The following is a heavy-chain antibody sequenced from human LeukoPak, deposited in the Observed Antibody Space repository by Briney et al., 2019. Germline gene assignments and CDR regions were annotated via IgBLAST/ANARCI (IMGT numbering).Heavy chain of an antibody. J-gene: IGHJ6*02. CDR2: ISYDGSNK. D-gene: IGHD2-15*01. Sequence: GGSLRLSRVASGFTFSSYAMNWVRQAPGKGLEWVAVISYDGSNKYYADSVKGRFTISRDNSKNTLYLQMNSLRAEDTAVYYCARSHCSGGSCYSADGMDVWGQGTTVTVSS. CDR3: ARSHCSGGSCYSADGMDV. V-gene: IGHV3-30-3*01. CDR1: GFTFSSYA.